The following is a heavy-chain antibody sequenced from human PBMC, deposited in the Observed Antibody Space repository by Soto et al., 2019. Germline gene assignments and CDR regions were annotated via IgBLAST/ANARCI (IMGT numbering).Heavy chain of an antibody. CDR1: GYTFTSYD. V-gene: IGHV1-8*01. CDR2: MNPNSGNT. J-gene: IGHJ4*02. CDR3: ARRYQAFGKYYFDY. Sequence: QVQLVQSGDEVKKPGASVKVSCKASGYTFTSYDINWVRQATGQGLEWMGWMNPNSGNTGYAQKFQGRVTMTRNTSISTAYMELSSLRSEDTAVYYCARRYQAFGKYYFDYWGQGTLVTVSS. D-gene: IGHD3-10*01.